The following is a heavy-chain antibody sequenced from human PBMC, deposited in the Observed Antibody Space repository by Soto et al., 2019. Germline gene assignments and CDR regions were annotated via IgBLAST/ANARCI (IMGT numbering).Heavy chain of an antibody. D-gene: IGHD1-26*01. V-gene: IGHV1-69*13. J-gene: IGHJ4*02. Sequence: ASVKVSCKVSGGIVSSYAISWLRQASGQGLEWMGAVIPILGQAYYAQNLQDRVTLTADESTRTTYMELSSLRSEDTAVYFCARVGGVGAPPGDDYWGKGPLVTVSS. CDR3: ARVGGVGAPPGDDY. CDR1: GGIVSSYA. CDR2: VIPILGQA.